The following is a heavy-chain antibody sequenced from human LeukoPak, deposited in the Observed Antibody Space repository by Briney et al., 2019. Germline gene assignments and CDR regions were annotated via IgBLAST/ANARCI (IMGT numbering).Heavy chain of an antibody. J-gene: IGHJ4*02. CDR1: GFTLSSNT. D-gene: IGHD3-10*01. CDR2: ISSSSSYI. Sequence: GRTLRLSCEASGFTLSSNTMNWVRQAPGKGLEWVSSISSSSSYIYYADSVKGRFTISRDNAKNSLYLQMNSLRAEDTAVYYCASVRGYWGQGTLVTVSS. V-gene: IGHV3-21*01. CDR3: ASVRGY.